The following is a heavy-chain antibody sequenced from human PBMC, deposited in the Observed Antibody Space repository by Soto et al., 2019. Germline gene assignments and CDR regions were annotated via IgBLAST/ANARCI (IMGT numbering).Heavy chain of an antibody. V-gene: IGHV4-59*01. CDR2: LFYKGTA. D-gene: IGHD1-26*01. J-gene: IGHJ3*01. CDR3: AREKDLILGGYAFGY. Sequence: QVQLQESGPRLVKPSETLSLTCSVSGSSISPYYWTWLRQAPGKGLEWIGYLFYKGTATYNPALKSRVTISLDTSKKQGSLRLSSVTAADTAVYYWAREKDLILGGYAFGYWGPGTTVTVSS. CDR1: GSSISPYY.